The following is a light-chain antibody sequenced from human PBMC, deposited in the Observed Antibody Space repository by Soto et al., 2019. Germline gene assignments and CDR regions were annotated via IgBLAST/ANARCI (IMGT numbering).Light chain of an antibody. CDR1: QDIRSW. CDR2: AAT. V-gene: IGKV1-12*01. CDR3: QQYDSYSAT. Sequence: DIQMTQSPSHVSASVGDRVSITCRASQDIRSWLAWYQQRPGKAPKLLIYAATILQSGVPSRFSGSGSGTEFTLTISSLQPDDFATYYCQQYDSYSATFGKGTKVDI. J-gene: IGKJ1*01.